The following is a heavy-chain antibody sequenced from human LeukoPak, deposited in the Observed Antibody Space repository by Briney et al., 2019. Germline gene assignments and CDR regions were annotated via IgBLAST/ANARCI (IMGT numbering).Heavy chain of an antibody. V-gene: IGHV1-69*06. J-gene: IGHJ6*03. Sequence: GSSVKVSCKASGGTFSSYAFSWVRQAPGQGLEWMGGIIPIFGTANYTQKFHDRVTITADKSTSTAYMELSGLRSEDTAVYYCARGGAARSYYYYYMDVWGKGTTVTVSS. CDR1: GGTFSSYA. D-gene: IGHD6-6*01. CDR3: ARGGAARSYYYYYMDV. CDR2: IIPIFGTA.